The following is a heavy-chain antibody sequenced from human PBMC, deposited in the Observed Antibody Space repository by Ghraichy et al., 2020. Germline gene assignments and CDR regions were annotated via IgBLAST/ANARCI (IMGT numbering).Heavy chain of an antibody. CDR3: ARDYTISGVLVRAFDI. V-gene: IGHV3-21*01. CDR2: INSRSDDI. Sequence: GALRLSCAASGFKFGTYTMNWVRQAPGKGLEWVSSINSRSDDIFYGDSLKGRFTISRDNAKNSLYLEMHTLRVEDTAIYYCARDYTISGVLVRAFDIWGQGTMVTVSS. D-gene: IGHD3-3*01. J-gene: IGHJ3*02. CDR1: GFKFGTYT.